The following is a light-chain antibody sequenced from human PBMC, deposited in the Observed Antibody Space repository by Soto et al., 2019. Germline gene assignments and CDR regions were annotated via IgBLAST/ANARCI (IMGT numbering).Light chain of an antibody. J-gene: IGLJ1*01. Sequence: QSVLTQPPSASGTPGQRVTISCSGSNSNIGINTVSWYQQVPGTAPRVLIYADNQRPSGVPDRFSGSKSGTSDSLAISWLQSEEEAAYYCAAWDDTLNGRYVFGTGTKLTVL. V-gene: IGLV1-44*01. CDR2: ADN. CDR1: NSNIGINT. CDR3: AAWDDTLNGRYV.